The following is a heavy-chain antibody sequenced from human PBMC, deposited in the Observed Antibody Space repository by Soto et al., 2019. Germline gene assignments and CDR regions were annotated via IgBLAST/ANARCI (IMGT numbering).Heavy chain of an antibody. D-gene: IGHD4-4*01. Sequence: PGGSLRLSCEASGFTFSGYWMNWVRQAPGKGLEWVADIKHDGSVQYYVDSVKGRLTISRDNAKKQLYLQMNGLRAEDTALYYCARAPYSNAWYRFDLWGQGTLVTVPS. V-gene: IGHV3-7*03. CDR3: ARAPYSNAWYRFDL. J-gene: IGHJ4*02. CDR1: GFTFSGYW. CDR2: IKHDGSVQ.